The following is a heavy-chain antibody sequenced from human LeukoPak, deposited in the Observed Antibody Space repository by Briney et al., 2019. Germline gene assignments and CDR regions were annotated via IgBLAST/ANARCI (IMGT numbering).Heavy chain of an antibody. V-gene: IGHV4-39*01. CDR3: ARQVNSMAGTHFDV. D-gene: IGHD6-19*01. CDR1: SGSIGSSNYY. Sequence: SETLSLTCTVSSGSIGSSNYYWGWLRQPPGKGLEWIGSIYYSGIAYYNPTLKSRVTISVDASKSHFSLRLSSVTAADTAVYYCARQVNSMAGTHFDVWGLGTLVPVSS. CDR2: IYYSGIA. J-gene: IGHJ4*02.